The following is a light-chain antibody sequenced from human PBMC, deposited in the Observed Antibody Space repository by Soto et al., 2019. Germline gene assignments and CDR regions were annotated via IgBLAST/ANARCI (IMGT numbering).Light chain of an antibody. CDR1: QTMRYY. CDR3: QHHNSYSQT. V-gene: IGKV1-5*01. J-gene: IGKJ1*01. Sequence: EIPLTQSPPTLSASSGDRVTITCRASQTMRYYLAWYQQMLGKAPTLLIYGASSLQIGVPSRFSGSGSGTEFTLTISSLQPDDFASYFCQHHNSYSQTCGQGTKVEIK. CDR2: GAS.